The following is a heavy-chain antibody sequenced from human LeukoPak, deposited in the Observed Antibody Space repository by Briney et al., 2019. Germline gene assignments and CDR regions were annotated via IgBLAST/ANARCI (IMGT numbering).Heavy chain of an antibody. Sequence: PSETLSLTCAVYGGSFSGYYWSWIRQPPGKGLEWIGEINHSGSTNYNPSLKSRVTISADTSKNQFPLKLSSVTAADTAVYYCAGGGSPDAFDIWGQGTMVTVSS. CDR2: INHSGST. CDR1: GGSFSGYY. CDR3: AGGGSPDAFDI. D-gene: IGHD2-15*01. V-gene: IGHV4-34*01. J-gene: IGHJ3*02.